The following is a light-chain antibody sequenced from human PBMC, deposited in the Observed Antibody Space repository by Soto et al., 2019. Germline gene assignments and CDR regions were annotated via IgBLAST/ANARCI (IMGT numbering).Light chain of an antibody. J-gene: IGKJ5*01. CDR3: QQTYSSTIT. CDR1: QDIAIY. CDR2: AAS. Sequence: IRLTQSPSSLSASLGYRVTISCRASQDIAIYLAWYQQKQGKAPKLLISAASILQSGVPSRFSGIGSGTDGTITISNLKHEDGAGYDGQQTYSSTITFGQGTRLENK. V-gene: IGKV1-39*01.